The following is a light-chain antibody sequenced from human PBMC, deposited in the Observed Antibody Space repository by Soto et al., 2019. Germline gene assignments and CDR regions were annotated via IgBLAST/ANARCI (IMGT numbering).Light chain of an antibody. CDR1: QSLLSTADNKNY. J-gene: IGKJ3*01. Sequence: DIVLTQSPDSLAVSLGERATINCKSSQSLLSTADNKNYLGWFQQKPGQPPKLVVRWASARESGVSDRFSGSGSGTDFNLTISSLQVEDVSVYYCQQHYSAPLSFGPGTKVDLK. CDR2: WAS. CDR3: QQHYSAPLS. V-gene: IGKV4-1*01.